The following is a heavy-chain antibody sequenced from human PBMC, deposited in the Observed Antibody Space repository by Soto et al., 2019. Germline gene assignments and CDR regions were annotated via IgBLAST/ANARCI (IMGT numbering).Heavy chain of an antibody. Sequence: SETLSLTCTVSGGSISSGGYYWSWIRQHPGKGLEWIGYIYYSGSTYYNPSLKSRVTISVDTSKNQFSLKLSSVTAADTAVYYCARSGYYDILTGYYGMDVWGQGTTVTVSS. CDR2: IYYSGST. CDR1: GGSISSGGYY. D-gene: IGHD3-9*01. CDR3: ARSGYYDILTGYYGMDV. V-gene: IGHV4-31*03. J-gene: IGHJ6*02.